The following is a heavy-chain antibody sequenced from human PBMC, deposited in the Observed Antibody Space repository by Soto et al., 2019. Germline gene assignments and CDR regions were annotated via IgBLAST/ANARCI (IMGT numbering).Heavy chain of an antibody. CDR1: GGSISSSSYY. J-gene: IGHJ4*02. V-gene: IGHV4-39*01. CDR3: ARTIQYSSGWPD. D-gene: IGHD6-19*01. Sequence: SETLSLTCTVSGGSISSSSYYWGWIRQPPGKGLEWIGSIYYSGSTYYNPSLKSRVTISVDTSKNQFSLKLSSVTAADTAVYYCARTIQYSSGWPDWGQGTLVTVSS. CDR2: IYYSGST.